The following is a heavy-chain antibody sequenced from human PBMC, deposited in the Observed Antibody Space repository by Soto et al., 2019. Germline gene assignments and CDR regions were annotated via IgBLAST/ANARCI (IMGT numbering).Heavy chain of an antibody. V-gene: IGHV1-58*01. CDR3: AADREALTGTTVY. D-gene: IGHD1-7*01. Sequence: GASVKVSCKASGFTFTSSAVQWVRQARGQRLEWIGWIVVGSGNTNYAQKSQERVTITRDMSTSTAYMELSSLRSEDTAVYYCAADREALTGTTVYWGQGTLVTVSS. J-gene: IGHJ4*02. CDR2: IVVGSGNT. CDR1: GFTFTSSA.